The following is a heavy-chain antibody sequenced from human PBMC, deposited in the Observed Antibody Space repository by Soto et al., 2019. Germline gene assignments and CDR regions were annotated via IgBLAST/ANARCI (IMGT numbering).Heavy chain of an antibody. J-gene: IGHJ4*02. Sequence: PGGSLRLSCAASGFNFSSYAMHWVRQAPGKGLEYVSAISSNGGSTYYANSVKGRFTISRDNSKNTLYLQMGSLRAEDMAVYYCARQWLDSYYFDYWGQGTLVTVSS. D-gene: IGHD6-19*01. CDR1: GFNFSSYA. V-gene: IGHV3-64*01. CDR3: ARQWLDSYYFDY. CDR2: ISSNGGST.